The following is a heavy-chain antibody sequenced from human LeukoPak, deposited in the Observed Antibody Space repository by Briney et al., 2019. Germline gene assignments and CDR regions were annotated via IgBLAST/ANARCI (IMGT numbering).Heavy chain of an antibody. J-gene: IGHJ4*02. CDR1: GFTLENYA. CDR3: ARDRANIVVVSASEY. D-gene: IGHD2-21*01. V-gene: IGHV3-21*01. Sequence: GGSLRLSCGASGFTLENYAINWVRQAPGKGLEWVSAISNSEVSSITESGDGTYHADSVKGRFTISRDNAKNSLYLQMNSLRAEDTAVYYCARDRANIVVVSASEYWGQGTLVTVSS. CDR2: ISNSEVSSITESGDGT.